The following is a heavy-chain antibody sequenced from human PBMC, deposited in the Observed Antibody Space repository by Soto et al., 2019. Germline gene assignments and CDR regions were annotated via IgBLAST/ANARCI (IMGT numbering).Heavy chain of an antibody. Sequence: VASVKVSCKASGYTFTSYGISWVRQAPGQGLEWMGWISAYNGNTNYAQKLQGRVTMTTDTSTSTAYMELRSLRSDDTAVYYCARDLFILVVPAAPNWFDPWCQGTLVTVSS. V-gene: IGHV1-18*04. J-gene: IGHJ5*02. CDR2: ISAYNGNT. D-gene: IGHD2-2*01. CDR1: GYTFTSYG. CDR3: ARDLFILVVPAAPNWFDP.